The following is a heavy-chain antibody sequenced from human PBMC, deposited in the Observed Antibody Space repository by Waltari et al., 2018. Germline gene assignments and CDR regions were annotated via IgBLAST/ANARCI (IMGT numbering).Heavy chain of an antibody. D-gene: IGHD6-13*01. CDR3: ARRAAIAATGPTYYMDV. V-gene: IGHV4-38-2*01. Sequence: QVQLQESGPGLVKPSETLSLTCAVSGYSISSGYYWGWIRQPPGKGLEWIGSSYHSWRTYYNPSLTSRGTISVDTSKNQCSLKLSSVTAADTAVYYCARRAAIAATGPTYYMDVWGKGTTVTVSS. J-gene: IGHJ6*03. CDR2: SYHSWRT. CDR1: GYSISSGYY.